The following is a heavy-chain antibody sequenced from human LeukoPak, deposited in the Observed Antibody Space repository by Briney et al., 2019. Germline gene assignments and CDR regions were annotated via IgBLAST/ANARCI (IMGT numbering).Heavy chain of an antibody. Sequence: PSRTLSLTCAVSGDSISSSHWWSWVRQPPGKGLEWIGEIYHSGSTNYNPSLKSRVTISVDKSKNQFSLKLTSVTAADTARYYCARKAADGPARPFDPWGQGTLVTVSS. CDR1: GDSISSSHW. CDR3: ARKAADGPARPFDP. CDR2: IYHSGST. V-gene: IGHV4-4*02. J-gene: IGHJ5*02. D-gene: IGHD6-13*01.